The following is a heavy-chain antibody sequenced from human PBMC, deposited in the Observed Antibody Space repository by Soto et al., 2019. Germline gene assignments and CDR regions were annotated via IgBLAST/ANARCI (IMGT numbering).Heavy chain of an antibody. D-gene: IGHD3-3*01. CDR1: DGTVSSGGYY. V-gene: IGHV4-61*08. CDR3: ARGQAFWTGYYRMPYYFDY. Sequence: SETLSLTCTVSDGTVSSGGYYWSWIWQPPGKGLEYIGYLYYSGSTNYDPSLQSRVTISVDTPKNQFSLELTSVTAADTAVYYCARGQAFWTGYYRMPYYFDYWGQGTLVTVSS. CDR2: LYYSGST. J-gene: IGHJ4*02.